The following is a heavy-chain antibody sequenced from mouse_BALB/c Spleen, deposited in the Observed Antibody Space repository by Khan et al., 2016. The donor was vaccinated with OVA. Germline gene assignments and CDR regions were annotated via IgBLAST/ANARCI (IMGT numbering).Heavy chain of an antibody. Sequence: EVQLQESGPGLVKPSQSLSLTCTVTGYSITSGYAWNWIRQFPGNKPEWMGYISYSGVTSYTPSLKSRISITRDTSKNQFFLQLTSVTTEDTATYYRARGNYYGYYFDYRGQGTTLTVPS. J-gene: IGHJ2*01. D-gene: IGHD1-1*01. CDR1: GYSITSGYA. CDR3: ARGNYYGYYFDY. V-gene: IGHV3-2*02. CDR2: ISYSGVT.